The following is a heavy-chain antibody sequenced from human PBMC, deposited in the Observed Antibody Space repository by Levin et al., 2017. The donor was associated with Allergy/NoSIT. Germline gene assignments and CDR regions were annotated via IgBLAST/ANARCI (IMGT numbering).Heavy chain of an antibody. Sequence: HPGGSLRLSCEASGFTFSRYAMSWVRLAPGKGLEWVSAISGSGDNKYYADSVKGRFTISRDNSKNTLYLQMNSLRAEDTAVYYCAKDQSPNPYYFDSSGYYSSWGQGTLVTVSS. J-gene: IGHJ5*02. D-gene: IGHD3-22*01. CDR3: AKDQSPNPYYFDSSGYYSS. CDR1: GFTFSRYA. V-gene: IGHV3-23*01. CDR2: ISGSGDNK.